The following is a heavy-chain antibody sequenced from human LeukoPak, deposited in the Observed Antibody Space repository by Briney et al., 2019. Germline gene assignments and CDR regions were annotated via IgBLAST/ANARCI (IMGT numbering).Heavy chain of an antibody. CDR1: GFTFSSYA. CDR3: AKAPVLQWLEYYFDY. V-gene: IGHV3-23*01. D-gene: IGHD6-19*01. J-gene: IGHJ4*02. Sequence: PGGSLRLSCAASGFTFSSYAMSWVRQAPGKGLEWVSAISGSGGSTYYADSVKGRFTISRDNSKNTLYLQMNSLRAEDTAVYYCAKAPVLQWLEYYFDYWGQGTLVTVSS. CDR2: ISGSGGST.